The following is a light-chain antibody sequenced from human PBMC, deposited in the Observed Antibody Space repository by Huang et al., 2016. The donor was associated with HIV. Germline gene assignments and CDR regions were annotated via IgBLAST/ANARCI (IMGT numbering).Light chain of an antibody. CDR2: GVS. V-gene: IGKV3-15*01. J-gene: IGKJ2*01. CDR1: QSVKKT. Sequence: DMVMTQSPGTLSVSPGERATLSCRASQSVKKTLAWYHQKPGQAPRLLISGVSTRDTGVPARFSGNGSETEFTLTITSVQSEDSAVYYCQQYNNWPPYDFGQGTKLEIK. CDR3: QQYNNWPPYD.